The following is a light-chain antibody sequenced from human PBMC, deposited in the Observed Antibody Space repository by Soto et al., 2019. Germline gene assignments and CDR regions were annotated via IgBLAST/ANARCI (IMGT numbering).Light chain of an antibody. Sequence: QSALTQPPSASGSPGQSVTISCTGTSSDIGGYNSVSWYQQHPGKAPRLMIYEVNKRPSGVPDRFSGSKSGYTASLTVSVLQTEDEAFYYCSSIAGIYHYLVFGGGPKLTVL. CDR1: SSDIGGYNS. CDR3: SSIAGIYHYLV. J-gene: IGLJ3*02. CDR2: EVN. V-gene: IGLV2-8*01.